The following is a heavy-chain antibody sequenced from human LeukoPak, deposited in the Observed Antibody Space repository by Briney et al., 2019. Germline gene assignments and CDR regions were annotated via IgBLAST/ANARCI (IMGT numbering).Heavy chain of an antibody. CDR3: ARDLYSSKTNDAFVI. Sequence: PSETLSLTCAVYGGSFSGYYWSWIRQPPGKGLEWIGEINHSGSTNYKPSLKSRVTISVDTSKNQFSLKLTSVTAADTAVYYCARDLYSSKTNDAFVIWGQGTMVTVSS. D-gene: IGHD6-13*01. CDR2: INHSGST. V-gene: IGHV4-34*01. J-gene: IGHJ3*02. CDR1: GGSFSGYY.